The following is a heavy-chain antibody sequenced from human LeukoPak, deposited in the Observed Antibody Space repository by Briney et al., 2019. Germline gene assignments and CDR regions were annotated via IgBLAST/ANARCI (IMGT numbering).Heavy chain of an antibody. V-gene: IGHV3-23*01. J-gene: IGHJ4*02. CDR1: GFTFTSYA. CDR2: ISGSGGST. Sequence: PGGSLRLSCAASGFTFTSYAMSWVRQAPGKGLEWVSAISGSGGSTYYADSVKGRFTISRDNSKNTLYLQMNSLRAEDTAVYNCAKGPLTEVAGTTWDYWGQGTPVTVSS. CDR3: AKGPLTEVAGTTWDY. D-gene: IGHD6-19*01.